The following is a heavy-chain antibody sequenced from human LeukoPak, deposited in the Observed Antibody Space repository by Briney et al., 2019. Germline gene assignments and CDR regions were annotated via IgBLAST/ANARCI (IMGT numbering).Heavy chain of an antibody. CDR1: GFTFSSYA. Sequence: GGSLRLSCAASGFTFSSYAMSWVRQAPGKGLEWVSAISGSGGSTYYADSVKGRFTISRDNSKNTLYLQMNSLRAEDTAVYYCAKSPATWIQLWLGDFDYWGQGTLVTVSP. CDR3: AKSPATWIQLWLGDFDY. J-gene: IGHJ4*02. D-gene: IGHD5-18*01. V-gene: IGHV3-23*01. CDR2: ISGSGGST.